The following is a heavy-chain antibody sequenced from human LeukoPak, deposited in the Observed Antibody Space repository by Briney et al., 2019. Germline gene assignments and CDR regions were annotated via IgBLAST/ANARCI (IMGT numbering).Heavy chain of an antibody. CDR3: ARRITMVRGALRD. J-gene: IGHJ4*02. Sequence: SETLSLTCAVYGGSFSGYYWSWIRQPPGKGLEWIGEINHSGSTNYNPSLKSRVTISVDTSKNQFSPKLSSVTAADTAVYYYARRITMVRGALRDWGQGTLVTVSS. CDR1: GGSFSGYY. CDR2: INHSGST. V-gene: IGHV4-34*01. D-gene: IGHD3-10*01.